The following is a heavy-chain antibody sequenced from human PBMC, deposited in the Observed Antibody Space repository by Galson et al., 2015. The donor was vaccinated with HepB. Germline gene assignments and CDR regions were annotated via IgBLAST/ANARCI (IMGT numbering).Heavy chain of an antibody. CDR2: MNTSTGKP. D-gene: IGHD3-3*01. CDR3: ARSPLRFLDWLPYYDYYYMDV. J-gene: IGHJ6*03. Sequence: SVKVSCKASGYTFTDYVVNWVRQAPGQGLEWMGWMNTSTGKPTYAPGFAGRFVFSLDTSVTTASLQISSLETDDTAVYYCARSPLRFLDWLPYYDYYYMDVWGEGTTVTVSS. CDR1: GYTFTDYV. V-gene: IGHV7-4-1*02.